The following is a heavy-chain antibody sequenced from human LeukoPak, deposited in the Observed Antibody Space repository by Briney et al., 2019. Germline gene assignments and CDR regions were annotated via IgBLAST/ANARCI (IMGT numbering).Heavy chain of an antibody. Sequence: ASVKVSCKASGGTFSSYAISWVRQATGQGLEWMGWMNPNSGNTGYAQKFQGRVTITRNTSISTAYMELRSLRSDDTAVYYCAMFYGSGSYYNEDAFDIWGQGTMVTVSS. CDR2: MNPNSGNT. J-gene: IGHJ3*02. D-gene: IGHD3-10*01. V-gene: IGHV1-8*03. CDR3: AMFYGSGSYYNEDAFDI. CDR1: GGTFSSYA.